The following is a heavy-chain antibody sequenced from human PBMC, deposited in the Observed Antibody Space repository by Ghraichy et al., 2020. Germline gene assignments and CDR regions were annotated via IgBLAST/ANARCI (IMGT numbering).Heavy chain of an antibody. J-gene: IGHJ4*02. CDR3: ARSIAPHITIFEIVIARREYFDY. V-gene: IGHV4-34*01. CDR1: GGSFSGYH. Sequence: SQTLSLTCAVYGGSFSGYHWSWIRQAPGKGLEWIGEINHSGSTKYNPSLKSRVTISVDTSKNQFSLKLSSVTAADTAVYYCARSIAPHITIFEIVIARREYFDYWGQGTLVTGSS. CDR2: INHSGST. D-gene: IGHD3-3*01.